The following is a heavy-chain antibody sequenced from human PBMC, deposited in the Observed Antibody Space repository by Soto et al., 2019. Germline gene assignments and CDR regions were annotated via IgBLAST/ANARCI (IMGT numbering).Heavy chain of an antibody. Sequence: SETLSLTCPVSGGSISSGGYYWSWIRQHPGKGLEWIGYIYYSGSTYYNPSLKSRVTISVDTSKNQFSLKLSSVTAADTAVYYCAREEEWLRHFDYWGQGTLVTVSS. CDR3: AREEEWLRHFDY. D-gene: IGHD5-12*01. J-gene: IGHJ4*02. CDR1: GGSISSGGYY. CDR2: IYYSGST. V-gene: IGHV4-31*03.